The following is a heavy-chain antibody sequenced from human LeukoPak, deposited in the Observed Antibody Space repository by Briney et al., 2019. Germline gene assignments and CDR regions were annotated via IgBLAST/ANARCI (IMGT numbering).Heavy chain of an antibody. CDR1: GFTFSSYS. J-gene: IGHJ4*02. CDR2: ISSSSSTI. Sequence: GGSLRLSCAASGFTFSSYSMNWVRQAPGKGLEWVSCISSSSSTIYYADSVKGRFTISRDNAKNSLYLQMNSLRAEDTAVYYCARNPRQLVGYWGQGTLVTVSS. D-gene: IGHD6-13*01. CDR3: ARNPRQLVGY. V-gene: IGHV3-48*01.